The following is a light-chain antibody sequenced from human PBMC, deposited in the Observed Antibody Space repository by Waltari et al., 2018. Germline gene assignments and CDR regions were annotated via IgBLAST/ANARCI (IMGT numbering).Light chain of an antibody. CDR2: DVD. CDR3: CSFASSGTYV. CDR1: SSDVGGYNY. Sequence: QSALTQPASVSGSPGQSITISCTGTSSDVGGYNYVSWYQQHPDKAPKLMIYDVDERPSGVSIRFSGSKSGNTASLTISWLQAEDEAHYYCCSFASSGTYVFGTGTEVTVL. V-gene: IGLV2-23*02. J-gene: IGLJ1*01.